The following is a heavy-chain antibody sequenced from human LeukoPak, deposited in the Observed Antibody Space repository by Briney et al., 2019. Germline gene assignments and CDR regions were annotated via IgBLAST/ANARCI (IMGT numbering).Heavy chain of an antibody. V-gene: IGHV3-7*01. CDR1: GFTFSSYW. CDR3: ARDLSGVTGYTYGRGIDY. Sequence: GGSLRLSCAASGFTFSSYWMSWVRQAPGKGLEWVANIKKDGSEKYYVDSVKGRFTISRDNAKTSPYLQMNSLRAEDTAVYYCARDLSGVTGYTYGRGIDYWGQGTLVTVSS. CDR2: IKKDGSEK. D-gene: IGHD5-18*01. J-gene: IGHJ4*02.